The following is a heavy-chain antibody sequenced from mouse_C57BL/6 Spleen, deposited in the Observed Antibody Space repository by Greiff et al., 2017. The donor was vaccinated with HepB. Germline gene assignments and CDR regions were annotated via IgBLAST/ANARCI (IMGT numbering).Heavy chain of an antibody. Sequence: VQLVESGAELARPGASVKMSCKASGYTFTSYTMHWVKQRPGQGLEWIGYINPSSGYTKYNQKFKDKATLTADKSSSTAYMQLSSLTSEDSAVYYCAGGAVVAPYYAMDYWGQGTSVTVSS. CDR1: GYTFTSYT. J-gene: IGHJ4*01. V-gene: IGHV1-4*01. CDR2: INPSSGYT. CDR3: AGGAVVAPYYAMDY. D-gene: IGHD1-1*01.